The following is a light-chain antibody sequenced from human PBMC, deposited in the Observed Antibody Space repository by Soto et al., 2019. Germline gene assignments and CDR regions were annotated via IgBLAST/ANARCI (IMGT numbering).Light chain of an antibody. CDR3: CSYAGGGTYV. CDR2: EVT. CDR1: INDVGTYNL. V-gene: IGLV2-23*02. Sequence: QSALTQPASVSGSPGQSITISCTGTINDVGTYNLVSWFQQHPGKAPKLMIYEVTERPSGVSNRFSGSKSGNAASLTISGLQAEDEADYHCCSYAGGGTYVFGTGTKVTAL. J-gene: IGLJ1*01.